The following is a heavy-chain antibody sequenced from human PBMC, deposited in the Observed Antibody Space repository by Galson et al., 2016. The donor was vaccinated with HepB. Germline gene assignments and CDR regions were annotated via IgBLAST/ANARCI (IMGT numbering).Heavy chain of an antibody. Sequence: WVAFISYDGSNKKYADSVKGRFTIPRDNSKKTLYLQMNSLRAEDTAVYYCAKDGRIYCSSASCHDHFHYWGQGTLVTVSS. CDR3: AKDGRIYCSSASCHDHFHY. V-gene: IGHV3-30*18. CDR2: ISYDGSNK. D-gene: IGHD2-2*01. J-gene: IGHJ4*02.